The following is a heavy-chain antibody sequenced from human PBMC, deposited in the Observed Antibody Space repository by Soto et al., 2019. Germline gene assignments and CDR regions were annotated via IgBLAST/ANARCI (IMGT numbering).Heavy chain of an antibody. CDR2: FYYSENT. D-gene: IGHD1-26*01. CDR1: GGSITSSSYS. CDR3: ATQEVGGSYVYTFDP. V-gene: IGHV4-39*01. Sequence: PSETLSLTCAVSGGSITSSSYSWGWVRQPPGKGLEWIATFYYSENTHYNPSLESRVTISVDTSKNQFSLKLSSVTAADTAVYYCATQEVGGSYVYTFDPWGQGTLVTVS. J-gene: IGHJ5*02.